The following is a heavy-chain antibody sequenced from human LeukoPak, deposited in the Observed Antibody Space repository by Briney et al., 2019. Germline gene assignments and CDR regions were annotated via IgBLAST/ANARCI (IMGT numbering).Heavy chain of an antibody. D-gene: IGHD6-13*01. V-gene: IGHV3-20*04. J-gene: IGHJ4*02. CDR1: GFTFDDYG. Sequence: GGSLRLSCAASGFTFDDYGMSWVRQAPGKGLEWVSGINWNGGSTGYADSVKGRFTISRDNAKNSLYLQMNSLRAEDTALYYCARGLSQGIAAAEDYWGQGTLVTVSS. CDR2: INWNGGST. CDR3: ARGLSQGIAAAEDY.